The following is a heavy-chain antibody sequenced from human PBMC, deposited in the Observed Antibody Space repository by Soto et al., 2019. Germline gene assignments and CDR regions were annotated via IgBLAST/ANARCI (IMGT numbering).Heavy chain of an antibody. CDR2: TDSDGSDT. CDR3: ARDRGWSLFDY. V-gene: IGHV3-74*01. D-gene: IGHD6-19*01. CDR1: GFTFSSYW. J-gene: IGHJ4*01. Sequence: EVQLMESGGGLVQPGGSLRLSCAASGFTFSSYWMYWVRQVPGKGLVWVSRTDSDGSDTSYADSVKGRFTISRDNAKNTLYLQMKSLRAEDTAVYYCARDRGWSLFDYWGQGTLVTVSS.